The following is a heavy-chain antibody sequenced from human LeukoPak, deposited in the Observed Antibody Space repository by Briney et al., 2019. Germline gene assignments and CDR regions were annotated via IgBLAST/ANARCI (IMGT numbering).Heavy chain of an antibody. J-gene: IGHJ4*02. CDR1: GDSFSSVTDY. Sequence: PSQTLSLTCTVSGDSFSSVTDYWAWIRQPPGKGLEWIASGDYSGGKYYNPSLESRVAISTDMSKSQISLKLTSVTGADTAVYYCAGERGEEYSSGWYKTNFFDNWGQGIRVTVSS. CDR3: AGERGEEYSSGWYKTNFFDN. CDR2: GDYSGGK. V-gene: IGHV4-39*07. D-gene: IGHD6-19*01.